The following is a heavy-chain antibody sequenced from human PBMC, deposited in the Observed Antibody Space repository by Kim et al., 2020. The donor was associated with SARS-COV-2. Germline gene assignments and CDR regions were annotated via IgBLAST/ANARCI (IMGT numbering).Heavy chain of an antibody. V-gene: IGHV3-30*03. Sequence: GGSLRLSCAASGFTFSSHVMHWVRQAPGKGLEWVALISYEGITQKYTDSVKGRSTVSRDNSKNTLFLQMNSLRPEDTAVYYCARNLVGDTDLGPWGQGTLVTVSS. CDR2: ISYEGITQ. D-gene: IGHD1-26*01. J-gene: IGHJ5*02. CDR1: GFTFSSHV. CDR3: ARNLVGDTDLGP.